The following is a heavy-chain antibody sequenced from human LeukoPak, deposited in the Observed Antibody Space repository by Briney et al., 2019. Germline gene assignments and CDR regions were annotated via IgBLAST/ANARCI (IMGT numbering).Heavy chain of an antibody. V-gene: IGHV4-34*01. Sequence: SETLSLTCAVYGGSFSGYYWSWIRQPPGPRLEWIGEINHSCSTNYNPSLKSRVTISVDTSKNQFSLKLSSVTAADTAVYYCARARAHLKYYYDSSGYYYFDYWGQGTLVTVSS. CDR1: GGSFSGYY. CDR2: INHSCST. CDR3: ARARAHLKYYYDSSGYYYFDY. J-gene: IGHJ4*02. D-gene: IGHD3-22*01.